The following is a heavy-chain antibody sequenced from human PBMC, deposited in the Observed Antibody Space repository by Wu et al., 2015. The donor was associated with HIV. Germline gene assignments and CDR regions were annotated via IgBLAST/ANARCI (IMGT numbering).Heavy chain of an antibody. D-gene: IGHD3-22*01. V-gene: IGHV1-69*05. CDR1: GGTFSSYA. J-gene: IGHJ4*02. CDR3: ASSYPYYYDSSGYYYPTDY. CDR2: IIPIFGTV. Sequence: QVRLEQSGAEVKKPGSSVKVSCKASGGTFSSYAISWVRQAPGQGLEWMGRIIPIFGTVKYAQNFQGRVTITTDESTSTAYMELSSLRSEDTAVYYCASSYPYYYDSSGYYYPTDYWGQGTLVTVSS.